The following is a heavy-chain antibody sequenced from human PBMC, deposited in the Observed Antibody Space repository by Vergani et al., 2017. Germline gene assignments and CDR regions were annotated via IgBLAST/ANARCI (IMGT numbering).Heavy chain of an antibody. Sequence: LQLQESGPGLVKPSETLSLTCTVSGGSLSSSSYYWGWVRQAPGKGLEWVSYISSSSSTIYYADSVKGRFTISRDNAKTSLYLQMNSLRAEETAVYYCSRGDCWSGHEFDPWGQGTLVTVSS. V-gene: IGHV3-48*01. D-gene: IGHD3-3*01. CDR1: GGSLSSSSYY. CDR2: ISSSSSTI. CDR3: SRGDCWSGHEFDP. J-gene: IGHJ5*02.